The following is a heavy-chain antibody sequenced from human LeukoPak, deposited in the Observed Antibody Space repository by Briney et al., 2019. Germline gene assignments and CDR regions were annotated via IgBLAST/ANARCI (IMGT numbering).Heavy chain of an antibody. J-gene: IGHJ6*02. D-gene: IGHD3-16*01. CDR1: GFTVSSNY. CDR2: IYSGGST. Sequence: PGGSLRLSCAASGFTVSSNYMSWVRQAPGKGLEWVSVIYSGGSTYYADSVKGRFTISRDNSKNTLYLQMNSLRAEDTAVYYCASRGGSPPAYYYYGMDVWGQGTTVTVSS. CDR3: ASRGGSPPAYYYYGMDV. V-gene: IGHV3-53*01.